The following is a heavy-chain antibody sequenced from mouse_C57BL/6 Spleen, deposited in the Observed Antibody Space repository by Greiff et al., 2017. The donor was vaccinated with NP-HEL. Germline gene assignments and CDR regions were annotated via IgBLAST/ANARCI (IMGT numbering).Heavy chain of an antibody. V-gene: IGHV1-26*01. Sequence: VQLQQSGPELVKPGASVKISCKASGYTFTDYYMNWVKQSHGKSLEWIGDINPNNGGTSYNQKFKGKATLTVDKSSSTAYMELRSLTSEDSAVYYCARRGVYGNYLDYWGQGTTLTVSS. CDR2: INPNNGGT. J-gene: IGHJ2*01. D-gene: IGHD2-1*01. CDR3: ARRGVYGNYLDY. CDR1: GYTFTDYY.